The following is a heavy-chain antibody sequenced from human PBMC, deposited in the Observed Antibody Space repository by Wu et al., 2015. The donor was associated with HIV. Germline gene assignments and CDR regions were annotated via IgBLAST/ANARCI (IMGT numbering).Heavy chain of an antibody. J-gene: IGHJ4*02. CDR3: ASVWCSGGRCYPWDSED. CDR1: GGTFSSYA. D-gene: IGHD2-15*01. V-gene: IGHV1-18*01. CDR2: INFYKGDT. Sequence: QVQLVQSGAEVKKPGSSVKVSCKASGGTFSSYAINWVRQAPGQGLEWMGWINFYKGDTDYAQKFEGRVTMTTDRSRNTAYMELRSLRLDDTAVYFCASVWCSGGRCYPWDSEDWGQGTLVIVSS.